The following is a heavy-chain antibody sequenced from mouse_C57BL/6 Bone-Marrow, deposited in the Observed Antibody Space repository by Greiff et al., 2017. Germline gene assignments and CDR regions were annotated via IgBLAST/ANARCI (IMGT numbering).Heavy chain of an antibody. V-gene: IGHV1-55*01. Sequence: VQLQQPGAELVKPGASVKMSCKASGYTFTSYWITWVKQRPGQGLEWIGDIYPGSGSTNYNEKFKSKATLTVDTSSSTAYMQLSSLTSEDSAVYYCARRGDYDYDEGYYAMDYWGQGTSVTVSS. CDR2: IYPGSGST. CDR1: GYTFTSYW. J-gene: IGHJ4*01. D-gene: IGHD2-4*01. CDR3: ARRGDYDYDEGYYAMDY.